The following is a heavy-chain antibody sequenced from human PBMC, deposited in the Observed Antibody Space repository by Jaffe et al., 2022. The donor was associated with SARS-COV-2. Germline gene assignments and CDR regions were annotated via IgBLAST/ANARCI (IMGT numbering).Heavy chain of an antibody. D-gene: IGHD6-13*01. CDR2: ISSSSSYI. CDR1: GFTFSSYS. V-gene: IGHV3-21*01. Sequence: EVQLVESGGGLVKPGGSLRLSCAASGFTFSSYSMNWVRQAPGKGLEWVSSISSSSSYIYYADSVKGRFTISRDNAKNSLYLQMNSLRAEDTAVYYCARPTGIAAAADFDYWGQGTLVTVSS. CDR3: ARPTGIAAAADFDY. J-gene: IGHJ4*02.